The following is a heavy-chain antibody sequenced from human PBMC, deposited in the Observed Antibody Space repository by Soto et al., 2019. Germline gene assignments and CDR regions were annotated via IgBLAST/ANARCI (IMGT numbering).Heavy chain of an antibody. CDR3: AREVGYCSGGSCPDAFDI. D-gene: IGHD2-15*01. CDR2: INPNSGGT. V-gene: IGHV1-2*04. CDR1: GYTFTGYY. Sequence: QVQLVQSGAEVKKPGASVKVSCKASGYTFTGYYMHWVRQAPGQGLEWMGWINPNSGGTNYAQKFQGWVTKTRDTSISTAYMELSRVRSDDRAVYYCAREVGYCSGGSCPDAFDIWGQGTMVTVSS. J-gene: IGHJ3*02.